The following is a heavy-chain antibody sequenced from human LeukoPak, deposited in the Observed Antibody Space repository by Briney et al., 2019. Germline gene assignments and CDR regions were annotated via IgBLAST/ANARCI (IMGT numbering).Heavy chain of an antibody. CDR2: ISGSGGSI. V-gene: IGHV3-23*01. D-gene: IGHD2-15*01. J-gene: IGHJ4*02. CDR3: AKCSRGTCSSSLDY. Sequence: PGGSLRLSCAASGFTFSSYAMSWVRQAPGKGLEWVSGISGSGGSIYYADSVKGRLTISRDNSKNTLYLQMNSLRAEDTAVYYCAKCSRGTCSSSLDYWGQGTLVTVSS. CDR1: GFTFSSYA.